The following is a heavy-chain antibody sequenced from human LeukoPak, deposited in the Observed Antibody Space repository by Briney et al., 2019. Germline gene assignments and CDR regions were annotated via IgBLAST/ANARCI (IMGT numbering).Heavy chain of an antibody. D-gene: IGHD3-22*01. Sequence: GGSLRLSCAASGFTFSSYDMHWVRQTTGKGLEWVSSIGIAGDTYYPGSVKGRFTISRENAKNSLYLQMNSLRAGDTAVYYCARDSVYYDSSGYPDYWGQGTLVTVSS. CDR1: GFTFSSYD. J-gene: IGHJ4*02. CDR2: IGIAGDT. V-gene: IGHV3-13*01. CDR3: ARDSVYYDSSGYPDY.